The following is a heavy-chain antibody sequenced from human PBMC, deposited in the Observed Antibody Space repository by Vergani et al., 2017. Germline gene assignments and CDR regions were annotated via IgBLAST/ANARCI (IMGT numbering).Heavy chain of an antibody. CDR1: GGTFSSYT. V-gene: IGHV1-69*02. J-gene: IGHJ4*02. CDR3: ARNVYGGYG. CDR2: IIPILGIA. Sequence: QVQLVQSGAEVKKPGSSVKVSCKASGGTFSSYTISWVRQAPGQGLEWMGRIIPILGIANYAQKFQGRVTITADKSTRPAYMELSSLSSEDTAVSYCARNVYGGYGWGQGTLVTVSS. D-gene: IGHD5-12*01.